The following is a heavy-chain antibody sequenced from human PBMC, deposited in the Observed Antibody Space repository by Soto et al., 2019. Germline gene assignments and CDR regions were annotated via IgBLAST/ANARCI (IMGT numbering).Heavy chain of an antibody. D-gene: IGHD6-13*01. V-gene: IGHV5-51*01. CDR2: IYPGDSDT. J-gene: IGHJ4*02. CDR1: FW. Sequence: FWIGWVRQMPGKGLEWMGIIYPGDSDTRYSPSFQGQVTISADKSISTAYLQWSSLKASDTAMYYCARHRSQEAAAVSFDYWGQGTLVTVSS. CDR3: ARHRSQEAAAVSFDY.